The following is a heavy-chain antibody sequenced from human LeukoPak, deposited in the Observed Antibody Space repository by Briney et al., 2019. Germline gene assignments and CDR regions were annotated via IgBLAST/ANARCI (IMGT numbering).Heavy chain of an antibody. J-gene: IGHJ4*02. D-gene: IGHD2-15*01. Sequence: ASVKVSCKASGYTFTGYYMHWVRQAPGQGLEWMGWINPNSGGTNYAQKFQGRVTMTRDTSISTAYMELSRLTSDDTAVYYCARDPPYSCSGGSCYPDYWGQGTLVTVSS. CDR1: GYTFTGYY. CDR2: INPNSGGT. CDR3: ARDPPYSCSGGSCYPDY. V-gene: IGHV1-2*02.